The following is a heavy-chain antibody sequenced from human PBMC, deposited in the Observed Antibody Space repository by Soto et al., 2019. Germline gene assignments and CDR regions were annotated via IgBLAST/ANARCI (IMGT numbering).Heavy chain of an antibody. Sequence: ASVKVSCKASGYTFTGYYMHWVRQAPGQGLEWMGWINPNSGGTNYAQKFQGWVTMTRDTSISTAYMELSRLRSDDTAVYYCAKDATRTSGWYYFDYWGQGALVTVSS. CDR2: INPNSGGT. CDR3: AKDATRTSGWYYFDY. V-gene: IGHV1-2*04. D-gene: IGHD6-19*01. J-gene: IGHJ4*02. CDR1: GYTFTGYY.